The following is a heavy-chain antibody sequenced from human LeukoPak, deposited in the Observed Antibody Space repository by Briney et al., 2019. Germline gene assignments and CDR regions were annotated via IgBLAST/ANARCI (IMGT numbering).Heavy chain of an antibody. Sequence: ASVKVSCKACGGTFSSYAISLVRQAPGQGLEWMGRIIPILGIANYAQKFQGRVTITADKSTSTAYMELSSLRSEDTAVYYCARYSSGGYYYYGMDVWGQGTTVTVSS. CDR1: GGTFSSYA. CDR2: IIPILGIA. V-gene: IGHV1-69*04. J-gene: IGHJ6*02. D-gene: IGHD6-25*01. CDR3: ARYSSGGYYYYGMDV.